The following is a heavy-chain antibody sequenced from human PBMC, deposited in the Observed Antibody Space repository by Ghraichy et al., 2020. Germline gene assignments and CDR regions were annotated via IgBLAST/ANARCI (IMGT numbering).Heavy chain of an antibody. Sequence: GGSLRLSCVASGFTFSTHGMHWVRQAPGKGLEWVALISYDGSHKYYADSVKGRFTIYRDNSKNTLYLQMTSLNPEDTAVYYCGKDRSGYRSGGSCYPLDSRGQGTLVTVSS. V-gene: IGHV3-30*18. CDR1: GFTFSTHG. CDR3: GKDRSGYRSGGSCYPLDS. CDR2: ISYDGSHK. J-gene: IGHJ4*02. D-gene: IGHD2-15*01.